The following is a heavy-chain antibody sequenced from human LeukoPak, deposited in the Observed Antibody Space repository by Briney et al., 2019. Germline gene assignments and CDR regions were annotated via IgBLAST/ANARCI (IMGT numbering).Heavy chain of an antibody. CDR2: IYHSGST. CDR3: AREGPVTS. Sequence: SETLSLTCAVSGGSISSGGYSWSWIRQPPWKGLEWIGYIYHSGSTYYNPSLKSRVTISVDRSKNQFSLKLSSVTAADTAVYYCAREGPVTSWGQGTLVTVSS. J-gene: IGHJ5*02. D-gene: IGHD4-17*01. V-gene: IGHV4-30-2*01. CDR1: GGSISSGGYS.